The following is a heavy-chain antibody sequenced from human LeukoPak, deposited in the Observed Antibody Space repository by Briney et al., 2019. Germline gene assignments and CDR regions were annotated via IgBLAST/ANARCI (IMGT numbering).Heavy chain of an antibody. CDR3: ARAVSRQMITVSSAFDI. J-gene: IGHJ3*02. V-gene: IGHV4-30-4*01. CDR1: GGSISSGDYY. CDR2: IYYSGST. D-gene: IGHD3-16*01. Sequence: PSETLSLTCTVSGGSISSGDYYWSWIRQPPGKGLEWIGCIYYSGSTYYNPSLKSRVTISVDTSKNQFSLKLSSVTAADTAVYYCARAVSRQMITVSSAFDIWGQRTMVTVSS.